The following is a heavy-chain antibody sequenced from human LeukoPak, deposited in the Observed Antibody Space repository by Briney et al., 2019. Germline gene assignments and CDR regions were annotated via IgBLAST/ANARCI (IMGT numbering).Heavy chain of an antibody. J-gene: IGHJ4*02. V-gene: IGHV3-23*01. CDR2: ISGSGGST. CDR3: AKEDYYYGSGSYYIWGFDY. D-gene: IGHD3-10*01. Sequence: GGSLRLSCAASGFTVSSNYMSWVRQAPGKGLEWVSAISGSGGSTYYADSVKGRFTISRDNSKNTLYLQMNSLRAEDTAVYYCAKEDYYYGSGSYYIWGFDYWGQGTLVTVSS. CDR1: GFTVSSNY.